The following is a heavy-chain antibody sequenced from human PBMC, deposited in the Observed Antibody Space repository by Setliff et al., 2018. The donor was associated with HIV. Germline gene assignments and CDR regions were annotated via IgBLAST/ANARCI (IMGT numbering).Heavy chain of an antibody. D-gene: IGHD2-2*01. V-gene: IGHV4-39*07. CDR3: ARGFDYAQRPPLYYFDY. Sequence: PSETLSLTCSVSGDSIFTSTYYWGWIRQPPGKRLEWIGSIYYSGNTYYNPSLKSRVTISLDTSKNQFSLKLSSVTAADTAVYYCARGFDYAQRPPLYYFDYWGQGTLVTVSS. J-gene: IGHJ4*02. CDR1: GDSIFTSTYY. CDR2: IYYSGNT.